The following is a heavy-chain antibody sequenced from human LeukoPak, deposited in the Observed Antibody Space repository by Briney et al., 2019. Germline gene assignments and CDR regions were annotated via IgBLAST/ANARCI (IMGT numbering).Heavy chain of an antibody. V-gene: IGHV3-23*01. CDR1: GSTFSSYG. Sequence: GGSLRLSCAASGSTFSSYGMSWVRQAPGKGLEWVSAISGSGGSTYYADSVKGRFTISRDNSKNTLYLQMNSLRAEDTAVYYCAKDKGYYYDSSGYYGSFDYWGQGTLVTVSS. D-gene: IGHD3-22*01. CDR2: ISGSGGST. J-gene: IGHJ4*02. CDR3: AKDKGYYYDSSGYYGSFDY.